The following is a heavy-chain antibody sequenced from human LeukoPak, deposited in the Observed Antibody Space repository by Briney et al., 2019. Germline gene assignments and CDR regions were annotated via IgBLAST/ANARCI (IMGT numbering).Heavy chain of an antibody. CDR3: ARRFGGYSNFDY. Sequence: SETLSLTCSVSGGSISNYYWSWVRQPPGKGLEWIGYAYYRGSANYNPSLKSRVTISVDTSKNQFSLRLTSVTAADTAVYYCARRFGGYSNFDYWGPGTLVTVSS. CDR1: GGSISNYY. J-gene: IGHJ4*02. CDR2: AYYRGSA. D-gene: IGHD5-12*01. V-gene: IGHV4-59*08.